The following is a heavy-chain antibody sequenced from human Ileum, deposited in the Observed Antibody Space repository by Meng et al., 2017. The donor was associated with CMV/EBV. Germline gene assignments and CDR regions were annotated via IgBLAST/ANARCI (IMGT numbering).Heavy chain of an antibody. J-gene: IGHJ4*02. CDR2: ISSSGDDI. D-gene: IGHD2-2*01. Sequence: GGSLRLSCRDSGLTLSSYTMNWVRQAPGKGLEWVSYISSSGDDINYADSVKGRFIISRDNPRNSLYLQMNSLRVEDTAVYYCARAAAGEEGTSPYFDSWGQGIQVTVAS. CDR3: ARAAAGEEGTSPYFDS. CDR1: GLTLSSYT. V-gene: IGHV3-21*05.